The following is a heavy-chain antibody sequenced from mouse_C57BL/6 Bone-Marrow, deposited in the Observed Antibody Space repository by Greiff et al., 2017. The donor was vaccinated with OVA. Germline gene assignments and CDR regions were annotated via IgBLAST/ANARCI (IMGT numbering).Heavy chain of an antibody. CDR1: GYTFTNYW. Sequence: QVQLKESGAELVRPGTSVKMSCKASGYTFTNYWIGWAKQRPGHGLEWIGDIYPGGGYTNYNEKFKGKATLTADKSSSTAYMQFSSLTSEDSAIYYCSRYDGYPFAYWGQGTLVTVSA. V-gene: IGHV1-63*01. J-gene: IGHJ3*01. CDR3: SRYDGYPFAY. D-gene: IGHD2-3*01. CDR2: IYPGGGYT.